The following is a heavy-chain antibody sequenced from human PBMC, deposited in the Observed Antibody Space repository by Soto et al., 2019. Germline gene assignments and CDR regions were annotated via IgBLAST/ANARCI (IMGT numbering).Heavy chain of an antibody. Sequence: EVQLVESGGCLVQPGGSLRLSCAASGFTFSIYSMNWVRQAPGKGREWVLNINSRGDTMYYADSVKGRFTISRDTAKNSLSLQRNGLRAEGAAVYYCAREWFGEFHWGQGALVTVSS. CDR2: INSRGDTM. CDR1: GFTFSIYS. V-gene: IGHV3-48*01. J-gene: IGHJ4*02. CDR3: AREWFGEFH. D-gene: IGHD3-10*01.